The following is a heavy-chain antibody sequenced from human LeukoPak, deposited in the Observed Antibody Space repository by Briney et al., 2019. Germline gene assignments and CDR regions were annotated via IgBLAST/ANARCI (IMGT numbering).Heavy chain of an antibody. Sequence: SETLSLTCTVSGGSISSYYWGWIRQPPGKGLEWIGSIYYSGSTYYNPSLKSRVTISVDTSKNQFSLKLSSVTAADTAVYYCARAGVDTAMAPDYWGQGTLVTVSS. J-gene: IGHJ4*02. CDR2: IYYSGST. V-gene: IGHV4-39*07. D-gene: IGHD5-18*01. CDR3: ARAGVDTAMAPDY. CDR1: GGSISSYY.